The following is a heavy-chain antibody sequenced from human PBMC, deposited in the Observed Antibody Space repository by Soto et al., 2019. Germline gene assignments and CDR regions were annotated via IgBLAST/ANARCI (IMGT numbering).Heavy chain of an antibody. V-gene: IGHV3-13*01. Sequence: GGSLRLSCAASGFTFSSYDMHWVRQATGKGLEWVSAIGTAGDTYYPGSVKGRFTISRENAKNSLYLQMNSLRAEDTAVYYCARVWSAAAPIPYYYYYGMDVWGQGTTVTVSS. J-gene: IGHJ6*02. CDR1: GFTFSSYD. CDR2: IGTAGDT. D-gene: IGHD2-2*01. CDR3: ARVWSAAAPIPYYYYYGMDV.